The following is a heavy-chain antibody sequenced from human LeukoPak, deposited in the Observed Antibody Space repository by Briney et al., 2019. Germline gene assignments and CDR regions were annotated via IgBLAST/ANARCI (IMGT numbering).Heavy chain of an antibody. J-gene: IGHJ6*02. D-gene: IGHD3-22*01. Sequence: KSSETLSLTCTVSGGSISSYYWSWIRQHPGKGLEWIGYIYYSGSTYYNPSLKSRVTISVDTSKNQFSLKLSSVTAADTAVYYCARGEYYYDSSGYYSGGYYYYGMDVWGQGTTVTVSS. V-gene: IGHV4-59*06. CDR2: IYYSGST. CDR3: ARGEYYYDSSGYYSGGYYYYGMDV. CDR1: GGSISSYY.